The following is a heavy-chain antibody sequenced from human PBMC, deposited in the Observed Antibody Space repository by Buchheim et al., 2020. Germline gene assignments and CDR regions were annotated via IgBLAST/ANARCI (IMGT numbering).Heavy chain of an antibody. CDR2: IWYDGSNK. CDR1: GFTFSSYG. D-gene: IGHD6-6*01. CDR3: AKAERASIAARGTIDY. V-gene: IGHV3-33*06. J-gene: IGHJ4*02. Sequence: QVQLVESGGGVVQPGRSLRLSCAASGFTFSSYGMHWVRQAPGKGLEWVAVIWYDGSNKYYADSVKGRFTISRDNSKNTLYLQMNSLRAEDTAVYYCAKAERASIAARGTIDYWGQGTL.